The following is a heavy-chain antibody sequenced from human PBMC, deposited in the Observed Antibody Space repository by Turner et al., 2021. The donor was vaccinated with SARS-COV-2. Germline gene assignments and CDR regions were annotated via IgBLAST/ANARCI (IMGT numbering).Heavy chain of an antibody. Sequence: EVQLVESGGGLVQPGGSLRLSCAASGFTVSSNYMSWVRPAPGKGLEWVSVIYSGGSTYYADSVKGRFTISRDNAKNSLYLQMNSLRAEDTAVYYCVRDKDSSDYYYWGQGTLVTVSS. D-gene: IGHD3-22*01. CDR2: IYSGGST. J-gene: IGHJ4*02. CDR1: GFTVSSNY. V-gene: IGHV3-66*01. CDR3: VRDKDSSDYYY.